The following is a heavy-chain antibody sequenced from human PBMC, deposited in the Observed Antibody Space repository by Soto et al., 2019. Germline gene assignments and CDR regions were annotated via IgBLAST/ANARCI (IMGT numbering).Heavy chain of an antibody. Sequence: SETLSLTCSVSGGSMDSCNYYWSWIRQPPGRGPEWIGSIYYSGNTYYKPSLKSRVSISIDTSRNQFSLKLTSVTAADTGVYYCASSSPFHYWGPGILVTVSS. CDR2: IYYSGNT. CDR1: GGSMDSCNYY. V-gene: IGHV4-39*01. D-gene: IGHD6-6*01. J-gene: IGHJ4*02. CDR3: ASSSPFHY.